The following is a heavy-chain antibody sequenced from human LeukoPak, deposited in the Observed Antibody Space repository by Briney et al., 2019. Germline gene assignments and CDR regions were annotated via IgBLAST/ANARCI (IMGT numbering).Heavy chain of an antibody. J-gene: IGHJ6*03. V-gene: IGHV1-69*05. CDR2: IIPIFGTA. Sequence: ASVEVSCKASGGTFSSYAISWVRQAPGQGLEWMGGIIPIFGTANYAQKFQGRVTITTDESTSTAYMELSSLRSEDTAVYYCARVGQSGRYYYYYMDVWGKGTTVTVSS. CDR3: ARVGQSGRYYYYYMDV. CDR1: GGTFSSYA. D-gene: IGHD1-26*01.